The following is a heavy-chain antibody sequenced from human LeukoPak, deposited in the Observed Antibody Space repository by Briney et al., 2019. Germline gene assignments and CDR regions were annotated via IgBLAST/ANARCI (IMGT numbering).Heavy chain of an antibody. V-gene: IGHV4-39*01. Sequence: SETLSLTCTLSGGSISIRPYSWGWIRQPPGKRLEWIGTFHYYRTTYYNPSLESRVTDTADTSKNQFSLNLRSVTAADNAVYYCTTQPTGFPNLVDPGGQGTLVTVSS. J-gene: IGHJ5*02. CDR2: FHYYRTT. CDR3: TTQPTGFPNLVDP. CDR1: GGSISIRPYS. D-gene: IGHD2-8*02.